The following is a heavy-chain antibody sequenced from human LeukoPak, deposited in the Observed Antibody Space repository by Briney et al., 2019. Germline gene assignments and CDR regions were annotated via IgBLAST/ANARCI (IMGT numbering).Heavy chain of an antibody. Sequence: GGSLRLSCAASGFTFNSYWMSWVRQVPGKGLEWVANIKQDGSEKYYVDSVKGRFTISRDNAKNSLYLQMNSLRAEDTAVYYCARDLDSSSWLVDYWGQGTLVTVSS. CDR2: IKQDGSEK. CDR3: ARDLDSSSWLVDY. D-gene: IGHD6-13*01. J-gene: IGHJ4*02. CDR1: GFTFNSYW. V-gene: IGHV3-7*01.